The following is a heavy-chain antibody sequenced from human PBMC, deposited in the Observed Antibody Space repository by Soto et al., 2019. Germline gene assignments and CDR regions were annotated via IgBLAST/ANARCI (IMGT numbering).Heavy chain of an antibody. CDR3: GHCTGGSCHSSAFDI. V-gene: IGHV3-23*01. D-gene: IGHD2-15*01. CDR1: GFAFSRYS. CDR2: IRGSGDYS. J-gene: IGHJ3*02. Sequence: EVQLLESGGGLVQPGGALRLSCAASGFAFSRYSMSWVRQPPGKGLEWMSSIRGSGDYSVHADYVKGRFTISRDNSNNTLYLQMSSLRVEETALYYCGHCTGGSCHSSAFDIWGQGTMVTVSS.